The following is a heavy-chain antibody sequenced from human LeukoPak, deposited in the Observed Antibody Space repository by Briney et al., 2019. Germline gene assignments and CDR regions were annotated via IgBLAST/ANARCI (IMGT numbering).Heavy chain of an antibody. J-gene: IGHJ1*01. CDR2: IYYSGST. Sequence: KPSETLSLTCTVSGGSISSGDYYWSWIRQPPGKGLEWIGYIYYSGSTYYNPSLKSRVTISVDTSKNQFSLKLSSVTAADTAVYYCARIDIVVVPAATWPYFQHWGQGTLVTVSS. D-gene: IGHD2-2*01. V-gene: IGHV4-30-4*08. CDR3: ARIDIVVVPAATWPYFQH. CDR1: GGSISSGDYY.